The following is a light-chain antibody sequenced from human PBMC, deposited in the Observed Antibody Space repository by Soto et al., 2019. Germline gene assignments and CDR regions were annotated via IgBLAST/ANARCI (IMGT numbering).Light chain of an antibody. CDR1: QSVSSY. CDR3: QQRSNWPLT. V-gene: IGKV3-11*01. J-gene: IGKJ4*01. CDR2: DAS. Sequence: EIVLTQSPVTLPLSPVERATLSCRASQSVSSYLAWYQQKPGQAPRLLIYDASNRATGIPARFSGSGSGTDFTLTISSLEPEDFAVYYCQQRSNWPLTFGGGTKVEIK.